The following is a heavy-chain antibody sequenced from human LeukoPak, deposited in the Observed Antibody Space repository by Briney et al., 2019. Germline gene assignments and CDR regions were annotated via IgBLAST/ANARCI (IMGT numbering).Heavy chain of an antibody. CDR3: ARESKAFDI. J-gene: IGHJ3*02. CDR2: IKQEGSEK. V-gene: IGHV3-7*01. CDR1: GFTFSTYW. Sequence: GGSLRLSCAASGFTFSTYWMSWVRQAPGKGLEWVANIKQEGSEKYYINSVKGRFTISRDNAKNSLYLQMNSLRAENTAVYYCARESKAFDIWGQGTMATVSS.